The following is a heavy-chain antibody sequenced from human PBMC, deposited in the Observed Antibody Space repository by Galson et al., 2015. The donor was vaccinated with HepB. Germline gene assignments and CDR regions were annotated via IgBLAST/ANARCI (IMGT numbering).Heavy chain of an antibody. V-gene: IGHV3-33*01. CDR3: ARDIAAAGTWDYYYYGMDV. D-gene: IGHD6-13*01. J-gene: IGHJ6*02. Sequence: SLRLSCAASGFTFSSYGMHWVRQAPGKGLEWVAVIWYDGSNKYYADSVKGRFTISRDNSKNTLYLQMNSLRAEDTAVYYCARDIAAAGTWDYYYYGMDVWGQGTTVTVSS. CDR2: IWYDGSNK. CDR1: GFTFSSYG.